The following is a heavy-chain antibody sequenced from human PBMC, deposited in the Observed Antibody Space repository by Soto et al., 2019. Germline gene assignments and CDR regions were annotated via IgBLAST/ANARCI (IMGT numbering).Heavy chain of an antibody. CDR3: ARAHYYSGSGSYWHAFDI. CDR2: IIPILGIA. V-gene: IGHV1-69*02. J-gene: IGHJ3*02. D-gene: IGHD3-10*01. Sequence: QVQLVQSGAEVKKPGSSVKVSCKASGGTFSSYTISWVRPAPGQGLEWMGRIIPILGIANYAQKFQGRVTITADKSASTAYREMSSLRAEDTAVYYCARAHYYSGSGSYWHAFDIWGQGTMVTVSS. CDR1: GGTFSSYT.